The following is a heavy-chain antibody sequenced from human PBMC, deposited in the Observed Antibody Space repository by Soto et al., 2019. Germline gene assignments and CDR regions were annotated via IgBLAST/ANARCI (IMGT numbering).Heavy chain of an antibody. V-gene: IGHV3-11*01. J-gene: IGHJ4*02. D-gene: IGHD6-6*01. Sequence: PGGSLRLSCAASGFTFSDHYMAWFRQTPERGLEWLAYISHRSLAIYHARSVKDRFTISRDDATDSLYLQMNSLRVDDTAVYFCARGGGSSPFDSWGQGTLVTVSS. CDR2: ISHRSLAI. CDR3: ARGGGSSPFDS. CDR1: GFTFSDHY.